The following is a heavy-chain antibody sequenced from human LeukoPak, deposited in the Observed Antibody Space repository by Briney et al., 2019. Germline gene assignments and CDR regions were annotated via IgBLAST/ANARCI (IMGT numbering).Heavy chain of an antibody. J-gene: IGHJ4*02. CDR3: ARDYGDYGGLGY. V-gene: IGHV3-21*01. Sequence: GGSLRLSCAASGFTFSSYSMNWVRQAPGKGLEWVSSISSSSYIYYADSVKGRFTISRDNAKNSLYLQMNSLRAEDTAVYYCARDYGDYGGLGYWGQGTLVTVSS. D-gene: IGHD4-17*01. CDR2: ISSSSYI. CDR1: GFTFSSYS.